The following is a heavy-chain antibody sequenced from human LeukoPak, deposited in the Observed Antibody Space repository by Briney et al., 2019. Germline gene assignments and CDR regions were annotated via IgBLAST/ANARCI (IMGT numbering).Heavy chain of an antibody. D-gene: IGHD2-15*01. CDR2: INPSGGST. CDR3: ARDYDIVVVVAATESFDY. V-gene: IGHV1-46*01. J-gene: IGHJ4*02. Sequence: ASVKVSCKASGYTFTSYYMHWVRQAPGQGLEWMGIINPSGGSTSYAQKFQGRVTMTRDTSISTAYMELSRLRSDDTAVYYCARDYDIVVVVAATESFDYWGQGTLVTVSS. CDR1: GYTFTSYY.